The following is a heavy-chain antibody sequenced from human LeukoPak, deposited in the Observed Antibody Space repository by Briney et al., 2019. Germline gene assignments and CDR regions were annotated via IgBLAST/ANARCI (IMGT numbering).Heavy chain of an antibody. J-gene: IGHJ1*01. CDR3: ARDVGFSPDR. CDR1: GFALSDSW. D-gene: IGHD1-14*01. CDR2: ISPDGTVT. Sequence: GGSLRLSCVASGFALSDSWMHWVRHTPGKGLVWVSHISPDGTVTNYADFVKGRFIISRDNAKNTVFLQINSLRAEDTSVYFCARDVGFSPDRWGQGTLVTVSS. V-gene: IGHV3-74*01.